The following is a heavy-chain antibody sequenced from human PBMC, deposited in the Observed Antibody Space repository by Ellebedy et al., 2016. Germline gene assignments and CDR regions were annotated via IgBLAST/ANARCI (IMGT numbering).Heavy chain of an antibody. J-gene: IGHJ4*02. V-gene: IGHV3-23*01. CDR2: ISGSGGST. Sequence: GESLKISXAASGFTFSSYAMSWVRQAPGKGLEWVSAISGSGGSTYYADSVKGRFTISRDNSKNTLYLQMNSLRAEDTAVYYCAKTLRPYNWNYVGYWGQGTLVTVSS. D-gene: IGHD1-20*01. CDR3: AKTLRPYNWNYVGY. CDR1: GFTFSSYA.